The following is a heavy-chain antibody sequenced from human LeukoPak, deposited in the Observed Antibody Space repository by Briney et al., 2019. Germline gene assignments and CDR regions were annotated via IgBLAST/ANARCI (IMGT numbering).Heavy chain of an antibody. D-gene: IGHD2-15*01. CDR1: GFTFSSYE. Sequence: QPGGSLRLSCAASGFTFSSYEMNWVRQAPGKGLEWVSYISSSGSSIYYADSVKGRFTISRDNAKNSLYLQMNSLRAEDTAVYYCARDKYCSGGSCYSGVYDYWGQGTLVTVSS. J-gene: IGHJ4*02. V-gene: IGHV3-48*03. CDR3: ARDKYCSGGSCYSGVYDY. CDR2: ISSSGSSI.